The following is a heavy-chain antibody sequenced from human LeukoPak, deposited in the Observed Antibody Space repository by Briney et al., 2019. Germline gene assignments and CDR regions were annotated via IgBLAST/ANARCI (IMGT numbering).Heavy chain of an antibody. Sequence: GASVKVSCKASGYTFTGYYMHWVRQAPGQGLEWMGWINPNSGGTNYAQKFQGRVTMTRDTSISTAYMELSRLRSDDTAVYYCARAPHFYGSGGYWFDTWGQGPSDTVSS. J-gene: IGHJ5*02. CDR2: INPNSGGT. CDR3: ARAPHFYGSGGYWFDT. V-gene: IGHV1-2*02. D-gene: IGHD3-10*01. CDR1: GYTFTGYY.